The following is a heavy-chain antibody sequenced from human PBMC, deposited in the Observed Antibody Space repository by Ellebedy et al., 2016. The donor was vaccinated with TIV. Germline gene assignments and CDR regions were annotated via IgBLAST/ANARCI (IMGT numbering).Heavy chain of an antibody. Sequence: AASVKVSCKASGGTFSSYAISWVRQAPGQGLEWMGGIIPIFGTANYAQKFQGRVTITADESTSTAYMELSSLRSEDTAVYYCASARGMIVVVRERYYGMDVWGQGTTVTVSS. V-gene: IGHV1-69*13. D-gene: IGHD3-22*01. CDR1: GGTFSSYA. J-gene: IGHJ6*02. CDR3: ASARGMIVVVRERYYGMDV. CDR2: IIPIFGTA.